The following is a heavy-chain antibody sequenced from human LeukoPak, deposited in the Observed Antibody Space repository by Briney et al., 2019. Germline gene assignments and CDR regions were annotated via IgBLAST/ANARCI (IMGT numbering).Heavy chain of an antibody. Sequence: SETLSLTCAVSGYSISSGYYWGWIRQPPGKGLEWIGSIYHSGSTYYNPSLKSRVTISVDTSKNQFSLKLSSVTAADTAVYYCARQGGDYFVYWGQGTLVTVSS. CDR2: IYHSGST. J-gene: IGHJ4*02. CDR3: ARQGGDYFVY. CDR1: GYSISSGYY. D-gene: IGHD1-26*01. V-gene: IGHV4-38-2*01.